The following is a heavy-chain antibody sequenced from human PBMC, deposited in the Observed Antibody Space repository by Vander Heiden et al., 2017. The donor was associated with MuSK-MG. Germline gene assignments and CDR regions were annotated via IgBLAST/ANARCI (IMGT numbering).Heavy chain of an antibody. CDR1: GGSISSGGYY. D-gene: IGHD3-10*01. J-gene: IGHJ4*02. CDR3: AIASSTMVRGVIDY. V-gene: IGHV4-31*03. Sequence: QVQLQESGPGLVKPSQTLSLTCTVSGGSISSGGYYWSWIRQHPGKGLEWIGYIYYSGSPYYNPALKSRVTISVDTSKNQLSLKLSSVTAAETAVYYCAIASSTMVRGVIDYWGQGTMVTVSS. CDR2: IYYSGSP.